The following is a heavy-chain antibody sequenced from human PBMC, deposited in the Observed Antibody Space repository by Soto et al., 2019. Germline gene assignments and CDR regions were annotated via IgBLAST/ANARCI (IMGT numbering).Heavy chain of an antibody. Sequence: QVQLVQSGAEVKKPGSSVKVSCKASGGTFSSYAISWVRQAPGQGLEWMGGIIPIFGTANYAQKFQGRVTITADESTSTAYMELRSLRSEDTAVYYCARGKGDCSSTSCYTKNYYYYYGMDVWGQGTTVTVSS. D-gene: IGHD2-2*02. V-gene: IGHV1-69*01. CDR1: GGTFSSYA. J-gene: IGHJ6*02. CDR2: IIPIFGTA. CDR3: ARGKGDCSSTSCYTKNYYYYYGMDV.